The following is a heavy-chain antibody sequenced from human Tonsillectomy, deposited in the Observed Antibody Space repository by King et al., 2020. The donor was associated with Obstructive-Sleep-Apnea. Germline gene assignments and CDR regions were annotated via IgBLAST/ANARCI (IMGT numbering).Heavy chain of an antibody. V-gene: IGHV3-30-3*01. CDR1: GFTFSSYA. CDR2: ISYDGSNK. CDR3: ARDGWSDYGDYGAVPGLKANEYEYFQH. J-gene: IGHJ1*01. D-gene: IGHD4-17*01. Sequence: VQLVESGGGVVQPGRSLRLSCAASGFTFSSYAMHWVRQAPGKGLEWVAVISYDGSNKYYADSVKGRFTISRDNSKNTLYLQMNSLRAEDTAVYYCARDGWSDYGDYGAVPGLKANEYEYFQHWGQGTLVTVSS.